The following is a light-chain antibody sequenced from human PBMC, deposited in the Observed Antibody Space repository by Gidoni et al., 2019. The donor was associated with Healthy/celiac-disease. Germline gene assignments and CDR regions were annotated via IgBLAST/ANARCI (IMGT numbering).Light chain of an antibody. Sequence: EIVFTQSPGTLSLSPGVRATLSCRASQSVSSSYLAWYQQKPGQAPRLLIYGASSRATGIPDRFSGSGSGTDFTLTISRLEPEDFAVYYCQQYGSSPPTSFGQGTKLEIK. CDR1: QSVSSSY. CDR3: QQYGSSPPTS. J-gene: IGKJ2*03. CDR2: GAS. V-gene: IGKV3-20*01.